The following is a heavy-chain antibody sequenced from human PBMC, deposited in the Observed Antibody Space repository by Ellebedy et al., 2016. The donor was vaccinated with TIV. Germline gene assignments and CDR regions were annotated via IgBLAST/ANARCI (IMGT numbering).Heavy chain of an antibody. CDR2: VSIDGTDN. CDR3: VKDRGSRASEYFYDFDG. V-gene: IGHV3-30*18. J-gene: IGHJ6*02. CDR1: GFSFSDFD. D-gene: IGHD2/OR15-2a*01. Sequence: GESLKISCAASGFSFSDFDFHWVRQGPGKGLEWVAGVSIDGTDNLYAGSVKGRFVISRENSRHMVYLEMSSLRVDDTAVYYCVKDRGSRASEYFYDFDGWGPGIAVTVS.